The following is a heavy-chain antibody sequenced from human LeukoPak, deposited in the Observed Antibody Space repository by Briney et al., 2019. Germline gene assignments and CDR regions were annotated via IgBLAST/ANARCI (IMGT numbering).Heavy chain of an antibody. J-gene: IGHJ4*02. CDR1: GYTLTNYW. V-gene: IGHV5-51*01. CDR2: IYPGDSDT. D-gene: IGHD4-17*01. CDR3: ARRMYGDYQDYFDF. Sequence: GESLKISCQGSGYTLTNYWIGWVRQMSGKGLEWMGIIYPGDSDTRYSPSFQGQVTISADKSISTAYLQWSSLKASDTAVYYCARRMYGDYQDYFDFWGQGTLVTVSS.